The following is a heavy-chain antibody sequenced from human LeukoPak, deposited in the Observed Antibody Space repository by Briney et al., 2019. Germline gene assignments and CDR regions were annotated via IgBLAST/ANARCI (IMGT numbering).Heavy chain of an antibody. D-gene: IGHD6-13*01. CDR3: ARDRGEKLANNWFDP. Sequence: ASVKVSCKASGYIFTSYYMHWVRQAPGQGLEWMGIINPSGGSTSYAQKFQGRVTMTRDTSTSTVYMELSSLRPEDTAVYYCARDRGEKLANNWFDPWGQGTLVTVSS. CDR2: INPSGGST. CDR1: GYIFTSYY. V-gene: IGHV1-46*01. J-gene: IGHJ5*02.